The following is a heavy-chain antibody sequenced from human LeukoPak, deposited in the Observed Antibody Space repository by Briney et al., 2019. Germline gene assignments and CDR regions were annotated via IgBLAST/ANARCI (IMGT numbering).Heavy chain of an antibody. CDR2: IKQDGSEK. Sequence: GGSLRLSCAASGFTFSSYWMSWVRQAPGKGLEWVANIKQDGSEKYYVDSVKGRFTISRDNAKNSLYLQMNSLRAEDTAVYYCARATNQPPVTGTNYYYYYCMDVWGKGTTVTVSS. CDR1: GFTFSSYW. J-gene: IGHJ6*03. V-gene: IGHV3-7*01. D-gene: IGHD1-7*01. CDR3: ARATNQPPVTGTNYYYYYCMDV.